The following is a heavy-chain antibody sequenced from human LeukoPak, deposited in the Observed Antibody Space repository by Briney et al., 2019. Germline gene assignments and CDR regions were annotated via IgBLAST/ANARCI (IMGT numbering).Heavy chain of an antibody. V-gene: IGHV4-59*01. D-gene: IGHD4-17*01. CDR2: IYYSGST. CDR3: AREGGDGDGDAFDI. Sequence: PSETLSLTCTVSGGSISSYYWSWIRQPPGKGMEWIGYIYYSGSTNYNPSLNRRVTISVDTSKNQFSLKLSSVTAADTAVYYCAREGGDGDGDAFDIWGQGTMVTVSS. CDR1: GGSISSYY. J-gene: IGHJ3*02.